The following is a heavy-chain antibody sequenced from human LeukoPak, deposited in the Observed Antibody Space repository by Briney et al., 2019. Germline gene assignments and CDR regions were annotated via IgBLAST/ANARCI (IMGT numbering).Heavy chain of an antibody. V-gene: IGHV3-20*04. J-gene: IGHJ3*02. D-gene: IGHD6-13*01. CDR1: GFTFDDYG. CDR2: INWDGGST. Sequence: PGGSLRLSCAASGFTFDDYGMSWVRQAPGKGLEWVSGINWDGGSTGYADSEKGRFTISRDNAKNSLYLQMNSLRAEDTALYYCARTKQQLVLDAFDIWGQGTMVTVSS. CDR3: ARTKQQLVLDAFDI.